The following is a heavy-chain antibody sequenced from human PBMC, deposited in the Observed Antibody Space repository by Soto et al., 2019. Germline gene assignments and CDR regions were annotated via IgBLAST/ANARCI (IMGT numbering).Heavy chain of an antibody. J-gene: IGHJ4*02. Sequence: QVQVVQSGAEVKKPGASVKVSCKASGFTFTTYAINWVRQAPGQRLEWMGWIHAGNGNTKSSQKFQDRLTITRDTSASTAYVELISLKSEDSGVYSCARHRCSGDCNDFDYCGQGTLVTVAS. CDR1: GFTFTTYA. D-gene: IGHD2-21*02. CDR3: ARHRCSGDCNDFDY. CDR2: IHAGNGNT. V-gene: IGHV1-3*01.